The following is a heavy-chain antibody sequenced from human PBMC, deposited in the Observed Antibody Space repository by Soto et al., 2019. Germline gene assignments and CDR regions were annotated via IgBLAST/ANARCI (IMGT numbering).Heavy chain of an antibody. J-gene: IGHJ6*02. Sequence: ETLSLTCTVSGGSISSSSYYWGWIRQPPGKGLEWIGSIYYSGSTYYNPSLKSRVTISVDTSKNQFSLKLSSVTAADTAVYYCARGRSWSYYYGMDVWGQGTPVTVSS. D-gene: IGHD6-13*01. CDR3: ARGRSWSYYYGMDV. CDR1: GGSISSSSYY. CDR2: IYYSGST. V-gene: IGHV4-39*01.